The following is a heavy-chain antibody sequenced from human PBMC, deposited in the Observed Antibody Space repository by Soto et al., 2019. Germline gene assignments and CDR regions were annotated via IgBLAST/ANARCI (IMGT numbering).Heavy chain of an antibody. J-gene: IGHJ6*02. V-gene: IGHV4-31*03. CDR3: ARRAAQYYGMDV. CDR1: GDSISSGHYY. CDR2: IHYSGST. Sequence: QVQLQESGPGLVKPSQTLSLTCTVSGDSISSGHYYWSWIRQHPGKGLEWIGYIHYSGSTYYNPSLTSRVTISVDMSKNQFALKLSPVTAADTAVYYCARRAAQYYGMDVWGQGTTVTVSS. D-gene: IGHD6-13*01.